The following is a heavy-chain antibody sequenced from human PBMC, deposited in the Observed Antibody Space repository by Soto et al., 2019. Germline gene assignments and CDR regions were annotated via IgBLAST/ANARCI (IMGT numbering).Heavy chain of an antibody. CDR2: IIPIFGTA. CDR1: GGTFSSYA. CDR3: ARGIRHRDHDAFDI. Sequence: QVQLVQSGAEVKKPGSSVKVSCKASGGTFSSYALSWVRQAPGQGLEWMGGIIPIFGTANYAQKFQGRVTITADESTSTAYMELSSLISEDTAVYYCARGIRHRDHDAFDIWGQGTMVTVSS. V-gene: IGHV1-69*01. J-gene: IGHJ3*02.